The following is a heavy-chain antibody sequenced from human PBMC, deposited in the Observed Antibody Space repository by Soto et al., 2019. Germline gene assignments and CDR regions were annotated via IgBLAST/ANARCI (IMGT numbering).Heavy chain of an antibody. V-gene: IGHV4-59*01. J-gene: IGHJ4*02. CDR2: IYYSGST. D-gene: IGHD3-22*01. Sequence: QVQLQESGPGMVQPSETLSLTCTVSAGSFSSYYWSWIRQPPGKGLEWIGYIYYSGSTNYNPSLKSRVTISVDTSKNQFSLKLSSVTAADTAVYYCARACGSVSSGYSVGYWGQGTLVTVSS. CDR1: AGSFSSYY. CDR3: ARACGSVSSGYSVGY.